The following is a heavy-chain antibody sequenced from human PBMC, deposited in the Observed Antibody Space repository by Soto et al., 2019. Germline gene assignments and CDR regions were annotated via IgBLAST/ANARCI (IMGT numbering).Heavy chain of an antibody. CDR3: ARGNDGMDV. V-gene: IGHV1-2*04. CDR2: INPNNGDT. D-gene: IGHD1-1*01. J-gene: IGHJ6*02. Sequence: ASVKVSCKASGYTFTGYYMHWVRQAPGQGLEWMGWINPNNGDTNYAQKFQGWVTMTRDTSISTAYMELSRLRSDEMAVYYYARGNDGMDVWGQGTTVTVSS. CDR1: GYTFTGYY.